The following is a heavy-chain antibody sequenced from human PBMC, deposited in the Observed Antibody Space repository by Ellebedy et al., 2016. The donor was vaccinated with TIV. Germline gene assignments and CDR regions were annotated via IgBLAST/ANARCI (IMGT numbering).Heavy chain of an antibody. CDR1: GYTFTGYY. CDR2: IHPSDSDT. V-gene: IGHV5-10-1*01. CDR3: ARRGDSDFDS. J-gene: IGHJ4*02. D-gene: IGHD4-17*01. Sequence: KVSCKASGYTFTGYYMHWVRQKPGKGLEWMRRIHPSDSDTDYRPSFRGHVTMSVDKSISFAFLQWSSLQASDTAMYYCARRGDSDFDSWGQGTVVTVSP.